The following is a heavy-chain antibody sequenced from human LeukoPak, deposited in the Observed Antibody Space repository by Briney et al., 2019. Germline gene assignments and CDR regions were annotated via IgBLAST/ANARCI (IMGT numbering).Heavy chain of an antibody. J-gene: IGHJ4*02. CDR1: GFTFSSYG. CDR2: ISYDGSNK. V-gene: IGHV3-30*19. D-gene: IGHD6-19*01. Sequence: PGGSLRLSCAASGFTFSSYGMHWVRQAPGKGLEWVAVISYDGSNKYYADSVKGRFTISRDNSKNTLYLQMNSLRAEDTAVYYCARGGSSGPTSWVDYWGQGTLVTVSS. CDR3: ARGGSSGPTSWVDY.